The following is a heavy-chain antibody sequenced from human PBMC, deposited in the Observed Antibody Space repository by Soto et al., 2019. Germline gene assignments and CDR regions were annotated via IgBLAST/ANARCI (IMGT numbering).Heavy chain of an antibody. J-gene: IGHJ4*02. D-gene: IGHD3-22*01. CDR2: ISGSGGST. Sequence: GGSLRLSCGASGFTFSSYAMSCVRQAPGKALEWVSAISGSGGSTYYADSVTGRFTISRDNSKNTLYLQMNSLRAEDTAVYYCAKKTYYYDSSGYRTFDYWGQGTLVTVSS. V-gene: IGHV3-23*01. CDR1: GFTFSSYA. CDR3: AKKTYYYDSSGYRTFDY.